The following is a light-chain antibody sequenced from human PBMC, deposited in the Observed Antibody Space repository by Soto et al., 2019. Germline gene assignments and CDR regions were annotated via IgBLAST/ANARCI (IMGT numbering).Light chain of an antibody. CDR3: QQLNSDPYT. CDR1: QGISSY. CDR2: AAS. J-gene: IGKJ2*01. Sequence: IQLTQSPSSLSASVGDRVTITCRASQGISSYLAWYQQKPGKAPKLLIYAASTLQSGVPSRFSDSGSWTEFTLTISSLQPEDFATYCCQQLNSDPYTFGQGTKLEIK. V-gene: IGKV1-9*01.